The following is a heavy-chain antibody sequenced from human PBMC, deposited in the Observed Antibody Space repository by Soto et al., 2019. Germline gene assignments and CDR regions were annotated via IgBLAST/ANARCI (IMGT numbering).Heavy chain of an antibody. V-gene: IGHV3-23*01. CDR2: ISGSGDST. CDR3: AKFYYGSGGYFDY. J-gene: IGHJ4*02. D-gene: IGHD3-10*01. Sequence: EVQLLESGGGLVQPGGSLRLSCAASGFTFSSYAMSWVRQAPGKGLEWVSAISGSGDSTYCADSVNGRFTISRDSSKNTLYLQMNSLRAEDTAVYYCAKFYYGSGGYFDYWGQGTLVTVSS. CDR1: GFTFSSYA.